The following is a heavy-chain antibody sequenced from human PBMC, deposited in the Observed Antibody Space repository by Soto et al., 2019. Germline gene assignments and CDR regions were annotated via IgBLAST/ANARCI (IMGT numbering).Heavy chain of an antibody. CDR3: ANSEYSRYKNIDV. Sequence: QVQLVESGGGVVQPGRSLRLSCAASGFTFRGYGMHWVRQSPGRGLKWVALISYDGSIKYYADSVRGRFTISRDNSKNTLYLQMNSLRAEDTAVYYCANSEYSRYKNIDVWGQGTTVTVSS. CDR2: ISYDGSIK. CDR1: GFTFRGYG. D-gene: IGHD5-18*01. V-gene: IGHV3-30*18. J-gene: IGHJ6*02.